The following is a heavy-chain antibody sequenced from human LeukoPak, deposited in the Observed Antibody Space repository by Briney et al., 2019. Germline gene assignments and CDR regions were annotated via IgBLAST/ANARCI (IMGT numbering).Heavy chain of an antibody. J-gene: IGHJ5*02. D-gene: IGHD2-15*01. V-gene: IGHV1-46*01. CDR1: GYTFTSYY. Sequence: ASVKVSCKASGYTFTSYYMHWVRQAPGQGLEWMGLINPTGGSTGYAQKFQGRVTMTRDMSTSTAHMELRSLRSDDTAVYYCARLYCSGGSCYSYNWFDPWGQGTLVTVSS. CDR3: ARLYCSGGSCYSYNWFDP. CDR2: INPTGGST.